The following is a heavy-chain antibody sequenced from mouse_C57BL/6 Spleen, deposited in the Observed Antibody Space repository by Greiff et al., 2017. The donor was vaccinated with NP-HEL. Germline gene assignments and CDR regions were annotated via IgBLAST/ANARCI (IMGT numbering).Heavy chain of an antibody. CDR1: GYSITSGYY. D-gene: IGHD1-1*01. CDR3: ARGPITTVVFDY. V-gene: IGHV3-6*01. J-gene: IGHJ2*01. Sequence: EVKLVESGPGLVKPSQSLSLTCSVTGYSITSGYYWNWIRQFPGNKLEWMGYISYDGSNNYNPSLKNRISITRDTSKNQFFLKLNSVTTEDTATYYCARGPITTVVFDYWGQGTTLTVSS. CDR2: ISYDGSN.